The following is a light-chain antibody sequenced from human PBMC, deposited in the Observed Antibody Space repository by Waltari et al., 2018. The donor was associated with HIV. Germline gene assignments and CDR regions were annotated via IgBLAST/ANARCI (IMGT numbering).Light chain of an antibody. CDR2: SEN. V-gene: IGLV1-44*01. CDR1: NSNTGSNT. CDR3: ATWDDSLGTYV. Sequence: QSVLTQPPSASGTPGQRVTISCSGGNSNTGSNTVNWYRQLPGTAPKLLIYSENQRPSGVPDRISGSKSGTSASLAISGLQSEDEADYYCATWDDSLGTYVFGTATKVTVL. J-gene: IGLJ1*01.